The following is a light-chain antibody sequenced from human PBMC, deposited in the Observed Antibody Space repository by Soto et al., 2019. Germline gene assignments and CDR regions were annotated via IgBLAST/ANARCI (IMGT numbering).Light chain of an antibody. Sequence: QSVLTQPPSLSGAPGQRVTISCTGSRSNIGAGYDVHWYQHLPGTAPKVLIFDNSNRPSGVPDRFSGSKSGTSASLAITGLQTEDEAVYYCHSYDVSLRGPAFGGGTKVTVL. V-gene: IGLV1-40*01. J-gene: IGLJ2*01. CDR1: RSNIGAGYD. CDR3: HSYDVSLRGPA. CDR2: DNS.